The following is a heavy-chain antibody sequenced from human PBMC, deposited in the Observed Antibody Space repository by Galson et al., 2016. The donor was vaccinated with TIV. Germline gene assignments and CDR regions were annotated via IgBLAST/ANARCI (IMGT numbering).Heavy chain of an antibody. D-gene: IGHD2-15*01. CDR2: ISWRSIKA. CDR1: GFIFDNYA. CDR3: ARGGYCSGGRCYSNGFLEFSGLDV. Sequence: SLRLSCATSGFIFDNYAMHWVRQAPGKGLEWVSGISWRSIKADYADSVRGRFTISRDPAKNSLDLQMNSLRPEDPALYFCARGGYCSGGRCYSNGFLEFSGLDVWGQGTTVTVSS. J-gene: IGHJ6*02. V-gene: IGHV3-9*01.